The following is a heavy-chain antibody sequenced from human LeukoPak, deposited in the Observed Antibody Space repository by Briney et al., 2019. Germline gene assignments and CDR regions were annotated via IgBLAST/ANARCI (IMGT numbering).Heavy chain of an antibody. Sequence: GGSLRLSCAASGFTFSSYAMSWVRQAPGKGLEWVSGISPSGDITYYTDSVRGRFTISRDNFKNTLSLQVNSLRAEDTAMYYCAKDDDWGRYKHWGQGTLVTVSS. V-gene: IGHV3-23*01. CDR2: ISPSGDIT. CDR3: AKDDDWGRYKH. D-gene: IGHD3-16*01. CDR1: GFTFSSYA. J-gene: IGHJ1*01.